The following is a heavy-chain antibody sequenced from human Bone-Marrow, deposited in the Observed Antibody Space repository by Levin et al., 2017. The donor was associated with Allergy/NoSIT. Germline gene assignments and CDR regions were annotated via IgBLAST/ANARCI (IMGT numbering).Heavy chain of an antibody. V-gene: IGHV4-39*01. D-gene: IGHD3-10*01. CDR3: ARGFGSRADQLPFDY. CDR2: IYYSGST. Sequence: SETLSLTCSVSGGSISSSSYYWGWIRQPPGKGLEWIGSIYYSGSTYYNPSLKSRVTISVDTSKNQFSLKLNSMTAADTAVYFCARGFGSRADQLPFDYWGQGTLVTVSS. J-gene: IGHJ4*02. CDR1: GGSISSSSYY.